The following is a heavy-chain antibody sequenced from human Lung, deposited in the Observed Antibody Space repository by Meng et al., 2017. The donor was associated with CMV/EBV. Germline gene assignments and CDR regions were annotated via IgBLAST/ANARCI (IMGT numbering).Heavy chain of an antibody. CDR2: IYPGDSDT. J-gene: IGHJ4*02. CDR1: GYRFTSYS. D-gene: IGHD6-6*01. CDR3: ARSSSSAEFDY. V-gene: IGHV5-51*01. Sequence: SCQASGYRFTSYSIGWVRQLPGKGLEWMGIIYPGDSDTRYSPSFQGQVTISADKSISTAYLQWSSLKASDTAIYYCARSSSSAEFDYWGQGTLVTVSS.